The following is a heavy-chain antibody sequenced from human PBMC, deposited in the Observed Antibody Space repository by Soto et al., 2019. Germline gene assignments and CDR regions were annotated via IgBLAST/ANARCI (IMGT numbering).Heavy chain of an antibody. CDR2: INQDGTEQ. Sequence: VQLVESGGGLVQPGGSLRLSCAASGFTFNSYWMSWVRQAPGKGLQWVASINQDGTEQHYVDSVRGRFTVSRDNVRNSLYLQVHSLRAEDTAVYYCARDHTSPGITGDHWGQGSLVTVSS. CDR1: GFTFNSYW. J-gene: IGHJ4*02. D-gene: IGHD6-13*01. CDR3: ARDHTSPGITGDH. V-gene: IGHV3-7*01.